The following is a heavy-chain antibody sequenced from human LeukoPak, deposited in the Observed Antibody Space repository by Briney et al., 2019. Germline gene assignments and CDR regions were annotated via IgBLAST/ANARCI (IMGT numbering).Heavy chain of an antibody. J-gene: IGHJ2*01. Sequence: PGGSLRLSCAASGFTFSSYWMSWVRQAPGKGLEWVANIKQDGSEKYYVDPVKGRFTISRDNAKNSLYLQMNSLRAEDTAVYYCASFDSSGYYYGWYFDLWGRGTLVTVSS. V-gene: IGHV3-7*01. CDR1: GFTFSSYW. CDR3: ASFDSSGYYYGWYFDL. D-gene: IGHD3-22*01. CDR2: IKQDGSEK.